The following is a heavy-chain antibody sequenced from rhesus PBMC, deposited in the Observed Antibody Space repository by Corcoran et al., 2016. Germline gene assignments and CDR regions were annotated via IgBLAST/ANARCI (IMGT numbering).Heavy chain of an antibody. Sequence: QVQLQESGPGLVTPSETLSLTCAVSGYSISSGYYWGWIRQPPGKGLEWIGYIGGSGRSTNYKPSLKRRVTNSKDTSKNQFSLKLNSVTAADTAVDHCARGMYYFDVWGRGVLVTVSS. CDR3: ARGMYYFDV. CDR2: IGGSGRST. D-gene: IGHD1-32*01. V-gene: IGHV4-127*01. J-gene: IGHJ4*01. CDR1: GYSISSGYY.